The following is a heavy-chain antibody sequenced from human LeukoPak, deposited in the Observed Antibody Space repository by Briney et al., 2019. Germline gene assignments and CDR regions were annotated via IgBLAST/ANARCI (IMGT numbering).Heavy chain of an antibody. CDR2: IYPGDFDT. CDR1: GYSFTSYW. D-gene: IGHD5-18*01. V-gene: IGHV5-51*01. CDR3: ARPRYRYGAMDV. Sequence: GESLKISCKASGYSFTSYWIGWVLQMPGKGLEWMGIIYPGDFDTRYSPSFQGQVTISADKSISTAYLQWSSLKVSDTAMYYCARPRYRYGAMDVWGQGTTVTVSS. J-gene: IGHJ6*02.